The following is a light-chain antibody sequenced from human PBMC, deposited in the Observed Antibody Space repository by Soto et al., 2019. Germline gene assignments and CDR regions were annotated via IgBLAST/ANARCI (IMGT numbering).Light chain of an antibody. J-gene: IGKJ4*02. Sequence: IVLTRSPATLSVSHGARTSDHYRLSKWVTGKLAWYQQKPDQAPRLLIYGAATRATGSPATFSGSRSGTEDSPTTISLLSEDFAVYYCRQYSNCPPWTFGGGTKVDI. CDR1: KWVTGK. CDR2: GAA. V-gene: IGKV3-15*01. CDR3: RQYSNCPPWT.